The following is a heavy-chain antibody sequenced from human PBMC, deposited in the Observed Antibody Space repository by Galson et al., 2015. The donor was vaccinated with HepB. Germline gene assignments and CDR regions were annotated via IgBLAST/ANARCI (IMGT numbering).Heavy chain of an antibody. V-gene: IGHV3-30*04. D-gene: IGHD3-3*01. CDR1: GFTFGSYA. Sequence: SLRLSCAASGFTFGSYAMHWVRQAPGKGLEWVAVISYDGSNKYYADSVKGRFTISRDNSKNTLYLQMNSLRAEDTAVYYCARGPAYDFWSGYHMPGGGMDVWGQGTTVTVSS. CDR2: ISYDGSNK. CDR3: ARGPAYDFWSGYHMPGGGMDV. J-gene: IGHJ6*02.